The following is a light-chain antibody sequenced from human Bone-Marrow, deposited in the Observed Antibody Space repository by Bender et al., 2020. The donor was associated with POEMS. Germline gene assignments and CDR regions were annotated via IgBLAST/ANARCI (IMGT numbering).Light chain of an antibody. CDR1: SSDIAYYDY. V-gene: IGLV2-14*03. CDR2: DVS. Sequence: QSALTQPASVSGSPGQSITISCTGRSSDIAYYDYVSWYQQQPGKAPKLIIFDVSNRPSGVSDRFSGSKSGNTASLTISGLQTEDEADYYCSSFTSSSLYVFGTGTKVTVL. CDR3: SSFTSSSLYV. J-gene: IGLJ1*01.